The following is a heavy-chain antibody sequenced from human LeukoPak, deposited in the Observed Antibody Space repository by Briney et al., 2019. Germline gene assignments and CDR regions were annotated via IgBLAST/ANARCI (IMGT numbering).Heavy chain of an antibody. CDR1: GGSISSYY. V-gene: IGHV4-59*01. CDR2: IYYSRST. Sequence: PSETLSLTCTVSGGSISSYYWSWIRQPPGKGLEWIGYIYYSRSTNYNPSLKSRVTISVDTSKNQFSLKLSSVTAADTAVYYCARDVAIAAAGLGKNDAFDIWGQGTMVTVSS. CDR3: ARDVAIAAAGLGKNDAFDI. J-gene: IGHJ3*02. D-gene: IGHD6-13*01.